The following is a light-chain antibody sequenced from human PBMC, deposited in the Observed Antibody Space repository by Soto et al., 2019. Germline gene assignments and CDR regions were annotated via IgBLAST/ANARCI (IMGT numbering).Light chain of an antibody. CDR3: LQDYNYPLT. CDR2: AAS. Sequence: AIQMTQSPSSLSASVGDRVTITCRASQGIRHYLGWYQQKPGKAPKLLIYAASSIHSGVPSRFSGSGSGTDFTLTISSLQPEDFATYYCLQDYNYPLTFGRGTKVEIK. CDR1: QGIRHY. J-gene: IGKJ4*01. V-gene: IGKV1-6*01.